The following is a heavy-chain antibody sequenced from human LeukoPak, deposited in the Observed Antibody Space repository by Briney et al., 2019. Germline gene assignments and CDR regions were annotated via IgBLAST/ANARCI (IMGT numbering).Heavy chain of an antibody. J-gene: IGHJ4*02. CDR3: AKESGKFDY. CDR2: ISADGGST. CDR1: GLNFDDSA. Sequence: GGSLRLSCVASGLNFDDSAMHWVRQAPGKGLEWVSLISADGGSTFSADSVKGRFSISRDNSKNSLYLQMNSLRSEDTAMYYCAKESGKFDYRGQGTLVAVSS. V-gene: IGHV3-43*02.